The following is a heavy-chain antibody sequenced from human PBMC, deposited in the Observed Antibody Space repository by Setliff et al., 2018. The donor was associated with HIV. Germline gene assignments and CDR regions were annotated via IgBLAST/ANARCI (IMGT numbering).Heavy chain of an antibody. CDR1: GGSISSYY. CDR2: IYYSGST. CDR3: ARGGTLTDMDV. J-gene: IGHJ6*03. D-gene: IGHD4-4*01. V-gene: IGHV4-59*08. Sequence: SETLSLTCTVSGGSISSYYWSWIRQPPGKGLEWIGYIYYSGSTNYNPSLKSRVTISVDTSKNQFSLKLSSVTAADTAVYYCARGGTLTDMDVWGKGTTVTVSS.